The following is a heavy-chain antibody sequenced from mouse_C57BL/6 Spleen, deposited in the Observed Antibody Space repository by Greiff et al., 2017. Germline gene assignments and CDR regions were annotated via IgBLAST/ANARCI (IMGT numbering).Heavy chain of an antibody. D-gene: IGHD2-5*01. J-gene: IGHJ2*01. CDR1: GYSITSGYY. V-gene: IGHV3-6*01. CDR2: ISYDGSN. Sequence: EVKLMESGPGLVKPSQSLSLTCSVTGYSITSGYYWNWIRQFPGNKLEWMGYISYDGSNNYNPSLKNRISITRDTSKNQFFLRLNSVTTEDTATYYCARGYSNFFYYFDYWGQGTTLTVSS. CDR3: ARGYSNFFYYFDY.